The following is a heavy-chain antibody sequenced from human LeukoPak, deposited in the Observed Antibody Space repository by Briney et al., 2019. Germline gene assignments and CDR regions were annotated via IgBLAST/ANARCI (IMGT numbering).Heavy chain of an antibody. CDR3: ARAAGYSSRAATNWFDP. V-gene: IGHV1-69*13. Sequence: GASVKVSCKASGYNFEILGISWVRQAPGQGLEWMGGIIPIFGTANYAQKFQGRVTITADESTSTAYMELSSLRSEDTAVYYCARAAGYSSRAATNWFDPWGQGTLVTVSS. CDR1: GYNFEILG. J-gene: IGHJ5*02. D-gene: IGHD6-13*01. CDR2: IIPIFGTA.